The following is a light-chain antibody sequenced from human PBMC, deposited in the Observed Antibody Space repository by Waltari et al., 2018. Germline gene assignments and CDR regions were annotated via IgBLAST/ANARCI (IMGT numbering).Light chain of an antibody. CDR1: QGISSY. CDR3: QQYYSYPFT. V-gene: IGKV1-8*01. J-gene: IGKJ4*01. CDR2: AAS. Sequence: AIRMTQSPSSLSASTGDRVTITCRASQGISSYLAWYQQKPGKAPKLLIYAASTLQSGVPSRFSCSGSGTDFTLTISCLQSEDFATYYCQQYYSYPFTFGGGTKVEIK.